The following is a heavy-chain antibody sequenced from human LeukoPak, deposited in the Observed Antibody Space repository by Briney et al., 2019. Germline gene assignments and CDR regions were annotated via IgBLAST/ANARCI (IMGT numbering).Heavy chain of an antibody. CDR1: GLTFSTYA. V-gene: IGHV3-23*01. D-gene: IGHD5-24*01. Sequence: GGSLRLSCAASGLTFSTYAMTWVRQAPGRGLEWVSGISGSGAGTYYADSVKGRFIISRDNSKNRVYLQMSSLRAEDTAVYYCAKSMTTITPDYWGLGTLVTVSS. CDR3: AKSMTTITPDY. J-gene: IGHJ4*02. CDR2: ISGSGAGT.